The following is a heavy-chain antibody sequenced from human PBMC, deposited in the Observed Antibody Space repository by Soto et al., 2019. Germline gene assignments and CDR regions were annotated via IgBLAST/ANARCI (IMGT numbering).Heavy chain of an antibody. D-gene: IGHD6-13*01. CDR3: ARAFAAARVVDY. J-gene: IGHJ4*02. Sequence: SVQVSRKPSGYTFTSYGISWVRQAPGQGIEWMGWISAYNGKPNYAQQLHVRVTMTTDTSTSPDHMELRNPSSDAPAVYYCARAFAAARVVDYWGQGTLVTVS. V-gene: IGHV1-18*04. CDR1: GYTFTSYG. CDR2: ISAYNGKP.